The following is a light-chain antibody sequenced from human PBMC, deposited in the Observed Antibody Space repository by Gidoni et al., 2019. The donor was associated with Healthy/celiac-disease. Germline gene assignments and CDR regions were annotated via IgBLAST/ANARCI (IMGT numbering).Light chain of an antibody. J-gene: IGKJ3*01. CDR2: GAS. CDR3: QQYNNWPPIFT. V-gene: IGKV3-15*01. CDR1: QSVSSN. Sequence: EIVMTQSPATLSVSPGERATLSCRASQSVSSNLAWYQQKPGQAPRLLIYGASTRATSIPARFSGSGSGTEFTLTISSLQSEDFAVYYCQQYNNWPPIFTFXPXTKVDIK.